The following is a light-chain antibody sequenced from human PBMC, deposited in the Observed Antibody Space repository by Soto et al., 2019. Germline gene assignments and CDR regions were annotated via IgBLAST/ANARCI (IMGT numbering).Light chain of an antibody. J-gene: IGLJ3*02. Sequence: QSVLTQPASVSGSPGQTITISCSGPSTDVGSKNLVSWYQHHPTNAPKLMIYDYTKPPSGISNRFSGSTSGNTASLTISGLPAEDDADYYCCSYAHRGTWVFGGGTKVTVL. CDR1: STDVGSKNL. CDR2: DYT. CDR3: CSYAHRGTWV. V-gene: IGLV2-23*01.